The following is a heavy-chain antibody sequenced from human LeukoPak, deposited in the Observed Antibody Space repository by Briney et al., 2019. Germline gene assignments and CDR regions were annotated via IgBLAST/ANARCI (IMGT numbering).Heavy chain of an antibody. D-gene: IGHD1-26*01. Sequence: ASVKVSCKASGYTFTSYYMHWVRQAPGQGLEWMGIINPSGGSTSYAQKFQGRVTMTRDTSTSTAYMELRSLRSDDTAVYYCARELSGSYYPNWFDPWGQGTLVTVSS. V-gene: IGHV1-46*01. CDR3: ARELSGSYYPNWFDP. J-gene: IGHJ5*02. CDR2: INPSGGST. CDR1: GYTFTSYY.